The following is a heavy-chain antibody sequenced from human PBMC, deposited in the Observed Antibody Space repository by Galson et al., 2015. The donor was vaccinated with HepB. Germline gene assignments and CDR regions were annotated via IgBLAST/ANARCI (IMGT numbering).Heavy chain of an antibody. D-gene: IGHD3-22*01. CDR3: ARGRRYYDSSGYYYTAFDI. CDR1: GGSFSGYY. J-gene: IGHJ3*02. V-gene: IGHV4-34*01. CDR2: INHSGST. Sequence: ETLSLTCTVYGGSFSGYYWSWIRQPPGKGLEWIGEINHSGSTNYKPSLKSRVTISVDTSKNQFSLKLSSVTAANTAVYYCARGRRYYDSSGYYYTAFDIWGQGTMVTVSS.